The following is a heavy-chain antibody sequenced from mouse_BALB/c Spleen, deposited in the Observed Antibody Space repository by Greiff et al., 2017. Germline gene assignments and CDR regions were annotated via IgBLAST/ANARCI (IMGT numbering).Heavy chain of an antibody. CDR2: ISSGSSTI. CDR3: AREDYYGYDVAMDY. J-gene: IGHJ4*01. D-gene: IGHD2-2*01. Sequence: DVKLVESGGGLVQPGGSRKLSCAASGFTFSSFGMHWVRQAPEKGLEWVAYISSGSSTIYYADTVKGRFTISRDNPKNTLFLQMTSLRSEDTAMYYCAREDYYGYDVAMDYWGQGTSVTVSS. V-gene: IGHV5-17*02. CDR1: GFTFSSFG.